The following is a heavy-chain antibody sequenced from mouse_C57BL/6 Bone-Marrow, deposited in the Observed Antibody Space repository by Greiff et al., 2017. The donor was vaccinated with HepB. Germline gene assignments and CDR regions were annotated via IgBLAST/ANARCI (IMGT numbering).Heavy chain of an antibody. J-gene: IGHJ3*01. CDR2: INPSNGGT. CDR1: GYTFTSYW. CDR3: ARTRSNYEAWFAY. V-gene: IGHV1-53*01. Sequence: QVQLQQPGTDLVKPGASVKLSCKASGYTFTSYWMHWVKQRPGQGLEWIGNINPSNGGTNYNEKFKSKATLTVDKSSSTAYMQLSSLTSEDSAVYYCARTRSNYEAWFAYWGQGTLVTVSA. D-gene: IGHD2-5*01.